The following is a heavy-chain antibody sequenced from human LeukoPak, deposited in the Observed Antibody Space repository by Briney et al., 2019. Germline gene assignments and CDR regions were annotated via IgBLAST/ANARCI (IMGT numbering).Heavy chain of an antibody. CDR2: INQDGSEK. D-gene: IGHD3-10*01. CDR3: ARDIDGAMVRGVIVF. J-gene: IGHJ4*02. V-gene: IGHV3-7*05. Sequence: GGSLRLSCVGSGFTFRGYWMSWVRQPPGKGLEWVANINQDGSEKYYVDSLKGRFTISRDNAKNSLYLRMNSLRAEDTAVYYCARDIDGAMVRGVIVFWGQGTLVTVSS. CDR1: GFTFRGYW.